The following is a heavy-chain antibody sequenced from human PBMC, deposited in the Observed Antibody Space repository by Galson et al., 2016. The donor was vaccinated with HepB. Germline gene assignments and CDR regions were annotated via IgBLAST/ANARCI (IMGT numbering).Heavy chain of an antibody. J-gene: IGHJ4*02. Sequence: SLRLSCAASGFTFRNYGMTWVRQAPGEGLEWVSDISGTGVYTDYADSVKGRFTISRDNSRNTLFLHLESLRVEDTAVYYCVKALRRAPPYYLDFWGQGTLVVVSS. CDR3: VKALRRAPPYYLDF. D-gene: IGHD3-16*01. CDR1: GFTFRNYG. V-gene: IGHV3-23*01. CDR2: ISGTGVYT.